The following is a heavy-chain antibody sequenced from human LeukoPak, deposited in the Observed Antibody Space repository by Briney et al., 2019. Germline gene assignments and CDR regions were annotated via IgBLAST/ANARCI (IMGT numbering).Heavy chain of an antibody. CDR2: ISTSSSYI. Sequence: PGGSLRLSCTASGFTFDGYSMNWVRQAPGKGLEWVSSISTSSSYIYYADSVKGRFTISRNNPKNSLYLQMNSLRAEDTAVYYCARNRGDPSYFDYWGQGTLVTVSS. J-gene: IGHJ4*02. V-gene: IGHV3-21*01. D-gene: IGHD4-17*01. CDR1: GFTFDGYS. CDR3: ARNRGDPSYFDY.